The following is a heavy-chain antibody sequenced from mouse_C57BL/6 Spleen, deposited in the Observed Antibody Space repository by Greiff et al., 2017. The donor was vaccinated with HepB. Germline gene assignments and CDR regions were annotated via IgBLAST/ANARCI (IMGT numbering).Heavy chain of an antibody. CDR1: GYAFSSSW. CDR3: ARFGYTGYFGV. D-gene: IGHD2-2*01. CDR2: IYPGDGDT. J-gene: IGHJ1*03. V-gene: IGHV1-82*01. Sequence: VQLQQSGPELVKPGASVKISCKASGYAFSSSWMNWVKQRPGKGLEWIGRIYPGDGDTNYNGKFKGKATLTADKSSSTAYMQLSSLTSEDSAVYFCARFGYTGYFGVWGTGTTVTVSS.